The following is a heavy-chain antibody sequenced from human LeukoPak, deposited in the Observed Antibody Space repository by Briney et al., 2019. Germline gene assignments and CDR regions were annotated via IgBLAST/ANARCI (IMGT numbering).Heavy chain of an antibody. Sequence: SETLSLTCTVSGDAVTSSYWNWIRQSPGMGLEWIGYIDYAGNATYNPSLKSRVTISVDPSKNQFSLKLISVTAADTAVYYCARDWTRGITIYGVVTSSGWFDPWGQGTLVTVSS. D-gene: IGHD3-3*01. CDR2: IDYAGNA. V-gene: IGHV4-59*02. CDR3: ARDWTRGITIYGVVTSSGWFDP. CDR1: GDAVTSSY. J-gene: IGHJ5*02.